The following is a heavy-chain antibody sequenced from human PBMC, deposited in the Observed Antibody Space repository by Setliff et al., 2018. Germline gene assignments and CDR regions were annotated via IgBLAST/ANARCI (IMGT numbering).Heavy chain of an antibody. J-gene: IGHJ4*02. CDR3: ARTDDYYNFYAY. D-gene: IGHD3-3*01. Sequence: PSETLSLTCTVSGASISSSSYYWAWIRQPPGRGLELIGSIFYGGSTYYNPSLKSRVTISIDASKNQFSLKLDSGTAADTAVYYCARTDDYYNFYAYWGQGTLVTVS. CDR2: IFYGGST. CDR1: GASISSSSYY. V-gene: IGHV4-39*07.